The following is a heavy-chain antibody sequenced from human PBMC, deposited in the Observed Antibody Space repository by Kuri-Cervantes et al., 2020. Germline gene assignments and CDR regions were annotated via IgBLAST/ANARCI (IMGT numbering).Heavy chain of an antibody. J-gene: IGHJ4*02. D-gene: IGHD3-16*02. V-gene: IGHV1-2*02. CDR1: GYTFTGYY. Sequence: GGSLRLSCKASGYTFTGYYMHWVRQAPGQGLEWMGWINPNSGGTNYAQKFQGRVTMTRDTSISTAYMELSRLRSDDTAVYYCARAGSVMITFGGVVAYRFDCWGQGTLVTVSS. CDR2: INPNSGGT. CDR3: ARAGSVMITFGGVVAYRFDC.